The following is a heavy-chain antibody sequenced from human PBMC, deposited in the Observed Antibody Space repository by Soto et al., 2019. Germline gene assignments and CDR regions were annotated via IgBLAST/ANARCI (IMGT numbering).Heavy chain of an antibody. CDR1: GGTFGSYA. Sequence: QVQLVQSGAEVKNPGSSVKVSCKASGGTFGSYAFSWVRQAPGQGLEWVGGITPVSGAAHSAPKFQGRVTITADESTRAAFMALCSLSSPDTAVYYCATAMGCRSPSSTLDYWDEGTRVIVSS. D-gene: IGHD2-2*01. V-gene: IGHV1-69*01. CDR2: ITPVSGAA. J-gene: IGHJ4*02. CDR3: ATAMGCRSPSSTLDY.